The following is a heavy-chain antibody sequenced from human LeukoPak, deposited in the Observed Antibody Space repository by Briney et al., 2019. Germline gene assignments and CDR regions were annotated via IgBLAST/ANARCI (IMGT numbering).Heavy chain of an antibody. CDR2: ISGYNGNT. CDR1: GGTFSSYA. Sequence: ASVEVSCKASGGTFSSYAISWVRQAPGQGLEWMGWISGYNGNTNYAQKLQGRVTMTTDTSTSTAYMELRSLRSDDTAVYYCARGAYGMDVWGQGTTVTVSS. J-gene: IGHJ6*02. V-gene: IGHV1-18*01. CDR3: ARGAYGMDV.